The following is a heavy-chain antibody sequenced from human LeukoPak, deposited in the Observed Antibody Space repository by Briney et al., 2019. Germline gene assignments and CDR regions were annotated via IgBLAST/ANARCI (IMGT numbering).Heavy chain of an antibody. CDR2: VNSDGSST. J-gene: IGHJ3*02. CDR3: AREQQTHAFDI. D-gene: IGHD6-13*01. CDR1: GFTFSSYW. Sequence: GGSLRLSCAASGFTFSSYWMHWVRQAPGKGLVWVSRVNSDGSSTSYADSVKGRFTISRDNAKNTLYLQMNNLRAEDTAVYYCAREQQTHAFDIWGQGTMVTVSS. V-gene: IGHV3-74*01.